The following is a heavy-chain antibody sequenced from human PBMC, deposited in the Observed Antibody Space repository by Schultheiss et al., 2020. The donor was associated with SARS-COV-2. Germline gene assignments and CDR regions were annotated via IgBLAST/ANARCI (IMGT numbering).Heavy chain of an antibody. D-gene: IGHD4-23*01. CDR3: ARGFIGGRGY. CDR1: DASLTASS. Sequence: SETLSLTCAVNDASLTASSWVWVRQPPGKGLEWIGEINHSGSTNYNPSLKSRVTISVDTSKNQFSLKLSSVTAADTAVYYCARGFIGGRGYWGQGTLVTVSS. CDR2: INHSGST. J-gene: IGHJ4*02. V-gene: IGHV4-34*01.